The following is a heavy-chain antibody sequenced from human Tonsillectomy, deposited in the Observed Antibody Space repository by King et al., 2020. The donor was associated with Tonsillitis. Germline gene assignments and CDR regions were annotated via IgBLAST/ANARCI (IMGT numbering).Heavy chain of an antibody. Sequence: VQLVESGGGLVQPGGSLRLSCAASGFTLSSDWMHGVRQASGKGLVWVSGINGDGSFINYAGPVKGRFTISIDTARNTLYLQMNSLRAEDTAVYYCASETGKGYWGQGTLVTVSS. V-gene: IGHV3-74*01. CDR3: ASETGKGY. CDR1: GFTLSSDW. J-gene: IGHJ4*02. CDR2: INGDGSFI. D-gene: IGHD7-27*01.